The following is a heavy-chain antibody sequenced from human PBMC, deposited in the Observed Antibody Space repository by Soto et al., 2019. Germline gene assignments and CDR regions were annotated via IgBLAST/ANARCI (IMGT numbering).Heavy chain of an antibody. V-gene: IGHV3-30*18. CDR3: AKSNDFWSGYSDWFDP. CDR2: ISYDGGNK. CDR1: GFTFSSYG. D-gene: IGHD3-3*01. J-gene: IGHJ5*02. Sequence: GGSLRLSCVASGFTFSSYGMHWVRQAPGKGLEWVAVISYDGGNKYYADSVKGRFTISRDNSKNTLYLQMNSLRAEDTAVYYCAKSNDFWSGYSDWFDPWGQGTLVTVSS.